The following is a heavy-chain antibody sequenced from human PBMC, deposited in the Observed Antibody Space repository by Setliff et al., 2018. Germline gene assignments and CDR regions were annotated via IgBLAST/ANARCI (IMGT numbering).Heavy chain of an antibody. CDR3: AKSGQWLVQNHDY. CDR2: ISGSGGST. V-gene: IGHV3-23*01. CDR1: GFTFSDFA. D-gene: IGHD6-19*01. J-gene: IGHJ4*02. Sequence: PGGSLRLSCRASGFTFSDFAMNWVRQAPGQGLEWVASISGSGGSTYYADSVKGRFTISRDNSKNTLYLQMNSLRAEDTAVYYCAKSGQWLVQNHDYWGRGTLVTVSS.